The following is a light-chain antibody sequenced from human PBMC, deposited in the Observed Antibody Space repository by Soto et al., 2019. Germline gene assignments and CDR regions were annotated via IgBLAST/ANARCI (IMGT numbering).Light chain of an antibody. V-gene: IGKV1-5*03. Sequence: DIQMTQSPSTLSASVGDGVTITCRASQSIGSGLAWYQQRPGKAPKLLIYKATNLQGGVPSRFSGSGSGTDFSLTTSSLQPVDSATYYCQQYNDFQYTFGQGTKLEI. CDR3: QQYNDFQYT. J-gene: IGKJ2*01. CDR1: QSIGSG. CDR2: KAT.